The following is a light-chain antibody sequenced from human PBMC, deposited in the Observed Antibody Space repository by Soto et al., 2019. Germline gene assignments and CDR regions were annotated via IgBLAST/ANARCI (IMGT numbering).Light chain of an antibody. CDR2: GAS. CDR1: QSVSSSY. V-gene: IGKV3-20*01. CDR3: QQYGTSPSWT. J-gene: IGKJ1*01. Sequence: EIVLTQSPGTLSLSTGERATLSCRASQSVSSSYLAWYQQKPGQAPRLLIYGASSRATGIPDKFSGSGSGTDFTLTISRLEPEDFAVYYCQQYGTSPSWTFGQGTMVDVK.